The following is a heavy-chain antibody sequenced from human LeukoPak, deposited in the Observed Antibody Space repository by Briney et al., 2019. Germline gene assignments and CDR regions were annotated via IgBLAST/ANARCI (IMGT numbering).Heavy chain of an antibody. CDR2: INPNRGGT. Sequence: ASVKVSCKACGYTFTGYYMHWVRQAPGQGLEWMGRINPNRGGTNSAQKFQGRVSMTRDTSISTAYMELSRLRSDDTAVYYCAFSSPSYYYYGMDVWGQGTTVTVSS. D-gene: IGHD2-2*01. J-gene: IGHJ6*02. CDR3: AFSSPSYYYYGMDV. V-gene: IGHV1-2*06. CDR1: GYTFTGYY.